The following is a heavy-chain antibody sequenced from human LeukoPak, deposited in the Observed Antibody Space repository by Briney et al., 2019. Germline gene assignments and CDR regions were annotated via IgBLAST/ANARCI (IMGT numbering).Heavy chain of an antibody. V-gene: IGHV1-2*02. CDR1: GYTFTGYY. D-gene: IGHD3-10*01. J-gene: IGHJ4*02. Sequence: ASVKVSCKASGYTFTGYYMHWVRQAPGQGLEWMGWINPNSGGTNYAQKFQGRVTMTRDTSISTAYMELSGLRSDDTAVYYCARSMVRGVIIGMDWGQGTLVTVSS. CDR2: INPNSGGT. CDR3: ARSMVRGVIIGMD.